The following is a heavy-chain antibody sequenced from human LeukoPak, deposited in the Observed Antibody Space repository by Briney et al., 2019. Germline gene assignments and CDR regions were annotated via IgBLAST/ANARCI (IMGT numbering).Heavy chain of an antibody. J-gene: IGHJ4*02. CDR2: INPNSGGT. D-gene: IGHD2-2*01. CDR3: ASWGDCSSTSCPYYFDY. CDR1: GYTFTGYY. V-gene: IGHV1-2*02. Sequence: GASVKVSCKASGYTFTGYYMHWVRQAPGQGLEWMGWINPNSGGTNYAQKSQGRVTMTRDTSISTAYMELSRLRSDDTAVYYCASWGDCSSTSCPYYFDYWGQGTLVTVSS.